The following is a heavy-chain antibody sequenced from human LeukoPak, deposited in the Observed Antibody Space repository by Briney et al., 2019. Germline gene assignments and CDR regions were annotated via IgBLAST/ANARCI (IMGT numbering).Heavy chain of an antibody. CDR3: ARADYYGSGSYLYYYYYGMDV. CDR2: ISAYNGNT. V-gene: IGHV1-18*01. CDR1: GYTFTSYG. Sequence: ASVKVSCKASGYTFTSYGISWVRQAPGQGLEWMGWISAYNGNTNYAQKLQGRVTMTTDTPTSTAYMELRSLRSDDTAVYYCARADYYGSGSYLYYYYYGMDVWGQGTTVTVSS. D-gene: IGHD3-10*01. J-gene: IGHJ6*02.